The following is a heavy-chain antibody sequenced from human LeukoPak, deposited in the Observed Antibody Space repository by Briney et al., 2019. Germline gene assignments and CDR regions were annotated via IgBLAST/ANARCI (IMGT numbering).Heavy chain of an antibody. Sequence: ASVTVSCKASGYTFTSYYMHWVRQAPGQGLEWMGIINPSGGSTNYAQKFQGRVTMTRDTSTSTVYMELSSLRSEDTAVYYRARGTVGYGDYWGQGTLVTVSS. CDR1: GYTFTSYY. D-gene: IGHD1-26*01. CDR3: ARGTVGYGDY. J-gene: IGHJ4*02. CDR2: INPSGGST. V-gene: IGHV1-46*01.